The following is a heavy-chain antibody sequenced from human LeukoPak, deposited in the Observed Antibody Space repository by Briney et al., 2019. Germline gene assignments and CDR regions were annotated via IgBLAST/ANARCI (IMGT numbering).Heavy chain of an antibody. CDR3: ARHLTGYSDFDY. CDR1: GGSISSYY. CDR2: IYTSGST. Sequence: SETLSLTCTVSGGSISSYYWSWIRQPPGKGREGIGYIYTSGSTNYNPSLKSRVTISVDTSKNQFSLKLSSVTAADTAVYYCARHLTGYSDFDYWGQGTLVTVSS. J-gene: IGHJ4*02. V-gene: IGHV4-4*09. D-gene: IGHD3-9*01.